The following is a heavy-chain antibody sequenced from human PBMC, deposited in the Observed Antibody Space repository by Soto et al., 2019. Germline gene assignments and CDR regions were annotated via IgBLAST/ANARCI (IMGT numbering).Heavy chain of an antibody. J-gene: IGHJ6*02. Sequence: GESLKISCKGSGYSFTSYWISWVRQMPGKGLEWMGRIDPSDSYTNYSPSFQGHVTISADKSISTAYLQWSSLKASDTAMYYCARQTAEWLVPTRYYYGMDVWGQGTTVTVSS. V-gene: IGHV5-10-1*01. CDR2: IDPSDSYT. D-gene: IGHD6-19*01. CDR3: ARQTAEWLVPTRYYYGMDV. CDR1: GYSFTSYW.